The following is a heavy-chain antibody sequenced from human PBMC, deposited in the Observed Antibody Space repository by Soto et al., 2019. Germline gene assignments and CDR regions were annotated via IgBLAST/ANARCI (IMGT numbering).Heavy chain of an antibody. V-gene: IGHV1-69*06. CDR1: GGTFSSYA. D-gene: IGHD1-26*01. Sequence: SVKVSCKASGGTFSSYAISWVRQAPGQGLEWMGGIIPIFGTANYAQKFQGRVTITADKSTSTAYMELSSLRSEDTAVYYCARVVGRGASNTARYYYYGMDVWGQGTTVTISS. CDR3: ARVVGRGASNTARYYYYGMDV. J-gene: IGHJ6*02. CDR2: IIPIFGTA.